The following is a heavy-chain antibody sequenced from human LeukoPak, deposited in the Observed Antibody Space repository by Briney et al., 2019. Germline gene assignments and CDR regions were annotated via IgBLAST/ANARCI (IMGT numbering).Heavy chain of an antibody. V-gene: IGHV3-11*01. CDR3: ARDSRPDIVVPDAFDI. Sequence: GGSLRLSCAASGFTFSDYYMSWIRQAPGKGLEWVSYISSSGSTIYYADSVKGRFTISRDNAKNSLYLQMNSLRAEDTAVYYCARDSRPDIVVPDAFDIWGQGTMVTVSS. J-gene: IGHJ3*02. CDR2: ISSSGSTI. D-gene: IGHD2-2*01. CDR1: GFTFSDYY.